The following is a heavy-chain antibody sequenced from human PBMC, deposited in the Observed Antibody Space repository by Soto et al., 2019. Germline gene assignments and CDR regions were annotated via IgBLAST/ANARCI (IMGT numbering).Heavy chain of an antibody. D-gene: IGHD6-13*01. CDR2: IDPSDSYT. Sequence: GESLKISCKGSGYSFTSYWISWVRQMPGKGLEWMGRIDPSDSYTNYSPSFQGHVTISADKSISTAYLQWSSLKASDTAMYYCATRIAAAGTNYYYYGMDVWGQGTTVTSP. CDR3: ATRIAAAGTNYYYYGMDV. V-gene: IGHV5-10-1*01. CDR1: GYSFTSYW. J-gene: IGHJ6*02.